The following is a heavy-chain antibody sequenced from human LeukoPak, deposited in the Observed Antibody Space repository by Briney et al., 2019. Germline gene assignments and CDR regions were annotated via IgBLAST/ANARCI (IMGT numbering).Heavy chain of an antibody. D-gene: IGHD5-18*01. CDR1: GFIFSNYG. CDR2: ISASGSAT. CDR3: AKEGYSYGFIVDY. J-gene: IGHJ4*02. V-gene: IGHV3-23*01. Sequence: GGSLRLSCAASGFIFSNYGMNWVRQAPGKGLEWVAAISASGSATSYADSVRGRFTISRDNSKSTTYLQMNSLRAEDTAVFYCAKEGYSYGFIVDYWGQGTLVTVSS.